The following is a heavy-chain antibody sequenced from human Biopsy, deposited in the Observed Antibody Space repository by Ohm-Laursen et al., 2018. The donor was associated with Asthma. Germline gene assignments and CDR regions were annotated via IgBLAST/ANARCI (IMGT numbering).Heavy chain of an antibody. V-gene: IGHV4-39*01. CDR1: GTSFISAAYY. Sequence: GTLSLTCTFSGTSFISAAYYWGWIRQTPGKGLEWIGSIYYAGNTHYNAAHNSRVTISADRVKNQFSLRLSSVAAADTAVYYCARFTASITIFGVVNNWFDPWGQGTLVTVSS. D-gene: IGHD3-3*01. J-gene: IGHJ5*02. CDR3: ARFTASITIFGVVNNWFDP. CDR2: IYYAGNT.